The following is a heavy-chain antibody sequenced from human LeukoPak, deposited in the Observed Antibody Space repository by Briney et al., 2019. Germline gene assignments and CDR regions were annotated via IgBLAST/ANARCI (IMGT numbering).Heavy chain of an antibody. J-gene: IGHJ4*02. CDR1: GFTFSSYA. Sequence: GGSLRLSCSASGFTFSSYAIHWVRQAPGKGLEYVSAISSNGGSTYYADSVKGRFTISRDNSKNTLYLQMSSLRAEDTAVYYCVKADSGYDSAPFDYWGQGTLVTVSS. V-gene: IGHV3-64D*09. CDR3: VKADSGYDSAPFDY. CDR2: ISSNGGST. D-gene: IGHD5-12*01.